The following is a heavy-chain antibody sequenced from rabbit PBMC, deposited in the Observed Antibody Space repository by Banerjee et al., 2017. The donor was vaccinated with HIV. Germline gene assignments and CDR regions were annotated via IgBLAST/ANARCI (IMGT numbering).Heavy chain of an antibody. CDR1: GVSVRSKG. V-gene: IGHV1S45*01. CDR3: TKDPYTGSGNWFNL. D-gene: IGHD8-1*01. Sequence: QEQPVETGGVVAQPEGARTSARKASGVSVRSKGMGWIRQAPGKGLEWIACINTSSGNTVYASWAKGRFPLSKTSSTTVTLQMTSLTAADTATYFCTKDPYTGSGNWFNLWGPGTLVTVS. J-gene: IGHJ4*01. CDR2: INTSSGNT.